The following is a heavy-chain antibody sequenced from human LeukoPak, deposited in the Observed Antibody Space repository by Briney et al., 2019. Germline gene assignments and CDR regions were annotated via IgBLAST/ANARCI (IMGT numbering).Heavy chain of an antibody. CDR3: AKDTSIGRYCTNGVCSPFDY. CDR1: GFTFSSYA. V-gene: IGHV3-23*01. D-gene: IGHD2-8*01. Sequence: GGSLRLSCAASGFTFSSYAMSWVRQAPGKGLEWVSGIGDSGGGTYYADSVKGRFTISRDNSKSTLYLQMNSLRADDTAVYYCAKDTSIGRYCTNGVCSPFDYWGQGTLVTVSS. CDR2: IGDSGGGT. J-gene: IGHJ4*02.